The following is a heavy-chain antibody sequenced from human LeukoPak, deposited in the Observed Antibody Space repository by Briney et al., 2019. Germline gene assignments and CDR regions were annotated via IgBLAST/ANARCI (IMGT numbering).Heavy chain of an antibody. CDR1: GFTFSSYW. CDR2: IKQDGSEK. V-gene: IGHV3-7*01. D-gene: IGHD3-3*01. CDR3: ATTNDFWSGYYRSGYYYYFYMDV. J-gene: IGHJ6*03. Sequence: GGSLRLSCAASGFTFSSYWMSWVRQAPGKGLEWVSNIKQDGSEKYYVGSVKGRFTISRDNAKNSLYLQMNSLRAEDTAVYYCATTNDFWSGYYRSGYYYYFYMDVWGKGTTVTVSS.